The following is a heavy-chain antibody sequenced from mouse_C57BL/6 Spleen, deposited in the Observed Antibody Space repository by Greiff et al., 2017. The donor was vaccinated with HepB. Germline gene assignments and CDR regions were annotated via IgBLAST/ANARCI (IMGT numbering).Heavy chain of an antibody. Sequence: EVQRVESGGDLVKPGGSLKLSCAASGFTFSSYGMSWVRQTPDKRLEWVATISSGGSYTYYPDSVKGRFTISRDNAKNTLYLQMSSLKSEDTAMYYCASRTGTDAMDYWGQGTSVTVSS. D-gene: IGHD4-1*01. J-gene: IGHJ4*01. CDR1: GFTFSSYG. V-gene: IGHV5-6*01. CDR2: ISSGGSYT. CDR3: ASRTGTDAMDY.